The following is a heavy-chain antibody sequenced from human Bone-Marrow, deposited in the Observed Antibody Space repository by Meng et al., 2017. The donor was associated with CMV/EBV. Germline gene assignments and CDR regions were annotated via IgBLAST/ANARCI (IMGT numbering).Heavy chain of an antibody. D-gene: IGHD4-11*01. Sequence: GESLKIFFAASGFTFSSYGMHWVRQAPGKGLEWVTFIRYDGTYELYIEAVKGRFTISRDNSRNTVYLQMNNLRAEDTAVYYCAKLSSTVTYGMDVWGQGTTVTVSS. CDR1: GFTFSSYG. J-gene: IGHJ6*02. V-gene: IGHV3-30*02. CDR2: IRYDGTYE. CDR3: AKLSSTVTYGMDV.